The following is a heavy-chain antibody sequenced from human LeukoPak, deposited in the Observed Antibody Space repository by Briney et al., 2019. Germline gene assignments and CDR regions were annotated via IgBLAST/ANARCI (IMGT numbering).Heavy chain of an antibody. J-gene: IGHJ4*02. Sequence: HAGGSLRLSCAASGFTFSSYAMSWVRQAPGKGLEWVSAISGSGGDTYYADSVKGRFTISRDNARNSLYLQMNSLRAEDTAIYYCARAEALKFRDFDYWGQGTLVTVSS. CDR2: ISGSGGDT. CDR3: ARAEALKFRDFDY. V-gene: IGHV3-23*01. CDR1: GFTFSSYA.